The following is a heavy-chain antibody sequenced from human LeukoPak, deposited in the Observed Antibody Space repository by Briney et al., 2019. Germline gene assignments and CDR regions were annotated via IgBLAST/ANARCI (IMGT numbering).Heavy chain of an antibody. D-gene: IGHD3-10*01. CDR3: ARGTWFGELLSNDC. J-gene: IGHJ4*02. CDR1: GYTFTDYY. Sequence: ASVKVSCKASGYTFTDYYVHWVRQAPGQGLEWMGWIILNSGGEKYAQKFQGRVTMTRDTSIRTAYMELTSLRSDDTAVYYCARGTWFGELLSNDCWGQGTLVAVSS. V-gene: IGHV1-2*02. CDR2: IILNSGGE.